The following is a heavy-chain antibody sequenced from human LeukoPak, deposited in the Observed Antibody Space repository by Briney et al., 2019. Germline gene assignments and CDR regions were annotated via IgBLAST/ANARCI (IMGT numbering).Heavy chain of an antibody. V-gene: IGHV3-15*07. CDR1: GLTFSSHW. J-gene: IGHJ4*02. CDR2: IQSKTDGGTT. Sequence: GGSLRLSCAASGLTFSSHWMHWVRQAPGKGLEWVGRIQSKTDGGTTDYAAPVKGRFTISRDDSKSTLYLQMNSLKTEDTAVYYCTSSTAKWGQGTLVTVSS. CDR3: TSSTAK.